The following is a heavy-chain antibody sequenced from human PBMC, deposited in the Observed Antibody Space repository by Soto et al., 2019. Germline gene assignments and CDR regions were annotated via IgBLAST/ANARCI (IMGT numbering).Heavy chain of an antibody. CDR2: IYHSGTT. J-gene: IGHJ5*02. D-gene: IGHD3-22*01. CDR3: ARDSSGYYWFDP. Sequence: SETLSLTFAVSGFSISSGYFWGWIRQPPGKGPEGLGSIYHSGTTYYNPSVKGRVTISVDTSKNQFSLKMSSVTAADTAVYYCARDSSGYYWFDPWGQGTLVTVSS. V-gene: IGHV4-38-2*02. CDR1: GFSISSGYF.